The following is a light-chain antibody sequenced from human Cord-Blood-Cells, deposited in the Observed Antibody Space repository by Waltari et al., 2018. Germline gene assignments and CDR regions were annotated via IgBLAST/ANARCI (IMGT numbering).Light chain of an antibody. CDR1: SSDVGGYTY. Sequence: SALTQPRSVSGSPGQSVTISCTGTSSDVGGYTYVSWYQQHPGKAPKLMIYDVSKRPSGVPDRFSGSKSGNTASLTISGLQAEDEADYYCCSYAGSYTWVFGTGTKVTVL. V-gene: IGLV2-11*01. CDR2: DVS. CDR3: CSYAGSYTWV. J-gene: IGLJ1*01.